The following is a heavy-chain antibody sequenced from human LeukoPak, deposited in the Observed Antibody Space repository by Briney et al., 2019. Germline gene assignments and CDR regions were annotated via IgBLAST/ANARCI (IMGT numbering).Heavy chain of an antibody. CDR2: ISSSGSTI. CDR1: EFTFSSYE. V-gene: IGHV3-48*03. D-gene: IGHD3-9*01. Sequence: PGGSLRLSCAASEFTFSSYEMNWVRQAPGKGLEWVSYISSSGSTIYYADSVKGRFTISRDNAKNSLDLQMNSLRAEDTAFYYCARALTKFRRDWFDPWGQGTLVSASS. CDR3: ARALTKFRRDWFDP. J-gene: IGHJ5*02.